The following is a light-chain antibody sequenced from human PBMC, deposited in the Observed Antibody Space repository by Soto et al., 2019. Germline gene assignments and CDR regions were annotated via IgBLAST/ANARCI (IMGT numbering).Light chain of an antibody. V-gene: IGLV2-14*01. Sequence: QSALTQPASVSGSPGQSITISCTGTSIDVGGYNYVSWYQQHPGEAPKLMIYDVTNRPSGVSNRFSGSKSGNTASLTISGLQAEDEADYYCSSYTSSSTLVVFGGGTKLNVL. CDR1: SIDVGGYNY. CDR2: DVT. J-gene: IGLJ2*01. CDR3: SSYTSSSTLVV.